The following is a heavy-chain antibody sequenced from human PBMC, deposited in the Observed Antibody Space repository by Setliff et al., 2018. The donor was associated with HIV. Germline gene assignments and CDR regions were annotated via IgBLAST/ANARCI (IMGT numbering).Heavy chain of an antibody. CDR2: IYHSGST. V-gene: IGHV4-39*01. CDR3: ARHLAMGGIQIWFVDDYFDY. J-gene: IGHJ4*02. D-gene: IGHD5-18*01. Sequence: SETLSLTCTVSGGSISSSTYYWGWIRQHAGKWREWIGSIYHSGSTYYNPSLKSRVTISVDTSKDQFSLKLSSVTAADTAVYYCARHLAMGGIQIWFVDDYFDYWGQGTLVTVSS. CDR1: GGSISSSTYY.